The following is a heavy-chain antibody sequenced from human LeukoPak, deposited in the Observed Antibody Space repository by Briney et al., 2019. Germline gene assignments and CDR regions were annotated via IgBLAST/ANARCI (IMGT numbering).Heavy chain of an antibody. CDR3: ARDKSSDYVWGSYHPDNWFDP. V-gene: IGHV4-4*07. CDR1: GGSISSYY. Sequence: PSETLSLTCTVSGGSISSYYWSWIRQPAGKGLEWIGRIYTSGSTNYNPSLKSRVTMSVDTSKNQFSLKLSSVTAADTAVYYCARDKSSDYVWGSYHPDNWFDPWGQGTLVTVSS. J-gene: IGHJ5*02. CDR2: IYTSGST. D-gene: IGHD3-16*02.